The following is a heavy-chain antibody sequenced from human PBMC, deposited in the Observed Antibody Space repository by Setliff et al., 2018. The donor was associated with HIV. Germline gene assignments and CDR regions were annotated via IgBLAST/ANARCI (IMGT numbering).Heavy chain of an antibody. CDR3: ARDRGVYCISSSCYSPVDAFDI. CDR2: INAGNGNT. V-gene: IGHV1-3*03. J-gene: IGHJ3*02. CDR1: GGTFSSYA. D-gene: IGHD2-2*01. Sequence: GASVKVSCKASGGTFSSYAIHWVRQAPGQRLEWMGWINAGNGNTKYSQEFQGRVTITRDTSASTAYMELSSLKSEDMAVYYCARDRGVYCISSSCYSPVDAFDIWGQGTMVTVSS.